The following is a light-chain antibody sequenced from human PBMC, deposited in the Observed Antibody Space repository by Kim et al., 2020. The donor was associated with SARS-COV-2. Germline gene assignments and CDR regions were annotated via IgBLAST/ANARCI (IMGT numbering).Light chain of an antibody. CDR3: QAWDSSTVV. CDR2: QAS. J-gene: IGLJ2*01. Sequence: SYELTQPRSVSVSPGQTASITCSGDKLGDKYACWYQQKPGQSPVLVIYQASKRPSGIPERFSGSNSGNTATLTISGTQAMDEADYYCQAWDSSTVVFGGG. CDR1: KLGDKY. V-gene: IGLV3-1*01.